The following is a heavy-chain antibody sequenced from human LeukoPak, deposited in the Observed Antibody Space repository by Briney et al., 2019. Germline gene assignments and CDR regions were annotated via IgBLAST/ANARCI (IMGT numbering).Heavy chain of an antibody. J-gene: IGHJ4*02. Sequence: SETLSLTCTVSGGSISSSSYYWGWIRQPPGKGLEWIGSIYYSGSTYYNPSLKSRVTISVDTSKNQFSPKLSSVTAADTAVYYCARQGGADFDYWGQGTLVTVSS. D-gene: IGHD3-10*01. CDR1: GGSISSSSYY. V-gene: IGHV4-39*01. CDR3: ARQGGADFDY. CDR2: IYYSGST.